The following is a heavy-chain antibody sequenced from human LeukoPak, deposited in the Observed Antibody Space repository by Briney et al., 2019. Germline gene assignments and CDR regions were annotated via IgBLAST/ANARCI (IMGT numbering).Heavy chain of an antibody. J-gene: IGHJ4*02. CDR3: ASTVGDSSGYYPFYFDY. D-gene: IGHD3-22*01. CDR2: IYYSGST. CDR1: GGSISSYY. V-gene: IGHV4-59*01. Sequence: SETLSLTCNVSGGSISSYYWSWIRQPPGKGLEWIGYIYYSGSTNYNPSLKSRVTISVDTSKNQFSLKLSSVTAADTAVCYCASTVGDSSGYYPFYFDYWGQGTLVTVSS.